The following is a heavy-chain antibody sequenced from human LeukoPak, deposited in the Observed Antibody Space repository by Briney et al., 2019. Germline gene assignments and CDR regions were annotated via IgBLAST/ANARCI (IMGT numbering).Heavy chain of an antibody. V-gene: IGHV4-59*08. CDR2: IYHSGST. J-gene: IGHJ4*02. D-gene: IGHD3-22*01. CDR1: GGSISSYY. Sequence: SEILSLTCTVSGGSISSYYWSWIRQPPGKGLEWIGSIYHSGSTYYNPSLKSRVTISVDTSKNQFSLKLSSVTAADTAVYYCARGYYDSSGYYSLMGYWGQGTLVTVSS. CDR3: ARGYYDSSGYYSLMGY.